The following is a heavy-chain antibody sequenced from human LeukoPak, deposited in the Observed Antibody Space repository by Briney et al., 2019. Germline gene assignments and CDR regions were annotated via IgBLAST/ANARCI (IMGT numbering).Heavy chain of an antibody. CDR2: ISGYNGYT. CDR3: ARDEARYSSGYYPNWFDP. CDR1: GYTFTSYG. V-gene: IGHV1-18*01. Sequence: GASVKVSCKASGYTFTSYGIDWVRQAPGQGLEWMGWISGYNGYTHYAHNLQGRVTMTTDTSTSTAYMELRSLRSDDTAVYYCARDEARYSSGYYPNWFDPWGQGTLVTVSS. J-gene: IGHJ5*02. D-gene: IGHD3-22*01.